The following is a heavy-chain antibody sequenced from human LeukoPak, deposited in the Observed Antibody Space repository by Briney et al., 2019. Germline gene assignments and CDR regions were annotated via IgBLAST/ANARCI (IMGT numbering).Heavy chain of an antibody. CDR3: ARDQSESCSGGSCRYYYYYMDV. D-gene: IGHD2-15*01. CDR1: GFTFDDYG. V-gene: IGHV3-20*04. CDR2: INWNGGST. J-gene: IGHJ6*03. Sequence: PGGSLRLSCAASGFTFDDYGMSWVRQAPGKGLEWVSGINWNGGSTGYADSVKGRFTISRDNAKNSLYLQMNSLRAEDTALYYCARDQSESCSGGSCRYYYYYMDVWGKGTTVTVSS.